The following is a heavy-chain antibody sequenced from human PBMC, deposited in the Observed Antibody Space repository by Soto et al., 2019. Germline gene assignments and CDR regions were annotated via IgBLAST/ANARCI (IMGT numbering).Heavy chain of an antibody. CDR1: GYTFTSYG. CDR3: AKTRRVERADY. V-gene: IGHV1-18*01. D-gene: IGHD3-22*01. Sequence: ASVKVSCKASGYTFTSYGISWVRQAPGQGLEWMGWISAYNGNTNYPQKLQGRVTMTTDTSTSTAYMELRSLRSDDTAVYYCAKTRRVERADYRGQGTLVTVSS. J-gene: IGHJ4*02. CDR2: ISAYNGNT.